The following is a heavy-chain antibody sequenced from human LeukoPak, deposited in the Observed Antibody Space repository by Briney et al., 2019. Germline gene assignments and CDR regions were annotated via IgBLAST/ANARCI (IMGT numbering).Heavy chain of an antibody. CDR3: ARGYYDSSYYYYYGMDV. V-gene: IGHV3-33*01. CDR2: IWYDGSNK. CDR1: GFTFSSYG. Sequence: PGRSLRLSCAASGFTFSSYGMHWVRQAPGKGLEWVAVIWYDGSNKYYADSVKGRFTISRDTSKNTLYLQMNSLRAEDTAVYYCARGYYDSSYYYYYGMDVWGQGTTVTVSS. J-gene: IGHJ6*02. D-gene: IGHD3-22*01.